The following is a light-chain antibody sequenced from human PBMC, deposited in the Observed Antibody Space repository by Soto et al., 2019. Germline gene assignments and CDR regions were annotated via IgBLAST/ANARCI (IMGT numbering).Light chain of an antibody. CDR1: NSDVNY. CDR2: EVI. J-gene: IGLJ2*01. V-gene: IGLV2-14*01. Sequence: QSVLTQPASVSGAPGQSITISCTGTNSDVNYVSWHQQHPGKAPKLMIYEVINRSSGVSTRFSGSKSGNTASLTISGLQAEDEADYYCSSSTSSNTLELFGGGTKLTVL. CDR3: SSSTSSNTLEL.